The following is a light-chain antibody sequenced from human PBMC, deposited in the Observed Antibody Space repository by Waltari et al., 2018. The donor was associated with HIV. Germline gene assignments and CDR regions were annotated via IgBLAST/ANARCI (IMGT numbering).Light chain of an antibody. J-gene: IGLJ3*02. CDR1: SSDVGGYNY. Sequence: QSALTQPRSVSGSPGQSVTISCTGTSSDVGGYNYVSWYQQHPGKAPKLMIYDVSKRPSGVPDRFSGSKSGNTASLTSSGLQAEDEADYYCCSYAGSYGVFGGGTKLTVL. CDR2: DVS. CDR3: CSYAGSYGV. V-gene: IGLV2-11*01.